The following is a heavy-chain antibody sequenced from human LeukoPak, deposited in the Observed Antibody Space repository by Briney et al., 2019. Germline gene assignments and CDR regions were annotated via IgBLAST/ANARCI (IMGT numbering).Heavy chain of an antibody. Sequence: GGSLRLSCAASGFTFSSYVMHWVRQAPGKGLEWVAVISYDGSNKYYADSVKGRFTISRDNSKNTLYLQMNSLRTEDTAVYYCARDDRMDVWGQGTTVTVTS. V-gene: IGHV3-30-3*01. CDR1: GFTFSSYV. CDR3: ARDDRMDV. CDR2: ISYDGSNK. J-gene: IGHJ6*02.